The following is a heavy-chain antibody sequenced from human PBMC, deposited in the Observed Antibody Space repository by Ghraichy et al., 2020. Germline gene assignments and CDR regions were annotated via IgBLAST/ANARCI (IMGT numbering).Heavy chain of an antibody. CDR2: INHSGST. D-gene: IGHD4-23*01. CDR1: GGSFSGYY. J-gene: IGHJ2*01. Sequence: SETLSLTCAVYGGSFSGYYWSWIRQPPGKGLEWIGEINHSGSTNYNPSLKSRVTISVDTSKNQFSLKLSSVTAADTAVYYCARGVNWGNSGSWYFDLWGRGTLVTVSS. CDR3: ARGVNWGNSGSWYFDL. V-gene: IGHV4-34*01.